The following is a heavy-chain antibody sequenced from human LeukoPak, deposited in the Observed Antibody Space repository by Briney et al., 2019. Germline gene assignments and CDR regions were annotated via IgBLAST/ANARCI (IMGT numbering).Heavy chain of an antibody. CDR3: ARTLSSGYPDYFYYMDV. CDR2: IYYSGST. V-gene: IGHV4-59*01. Sequence: SETLSLTCTVSGGSISSYYWSWIRQPPGKGLEWIGYIYYSGSTNYNPSLKSRVTISVDTSKNQFSLKLSSVTAADTAVYYCARTLSSGYPDYFYYMDVWGKGTTVTISS. CDR1: GGSISSYY. D-gene: IGHD3-22*01. J-gene: IGHJ6*03.